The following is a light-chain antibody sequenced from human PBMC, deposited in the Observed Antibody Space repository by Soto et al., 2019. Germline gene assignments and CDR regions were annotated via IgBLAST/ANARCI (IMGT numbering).Light chain of an antibody. CDR1: QSSSTW. CDR3: QHYQSYSWT. J-gene: IGKJ1*01. V-gene: IGKV1-5*01. CDR2: EAS. Sequence: DIPMTQSPSTRSASVGDRVPLTCRASQSSSTWLAWYQQKPGKAPKLLIYEASSLETGAPSRVSGSGSGTEFTLTISSLQPDDVATYYCQHYQSYSWTFGQGTKVDIK.